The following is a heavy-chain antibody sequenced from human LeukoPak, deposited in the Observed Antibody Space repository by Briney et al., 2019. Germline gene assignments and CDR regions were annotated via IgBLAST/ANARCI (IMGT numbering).Heavy chain of an antibody. CDR1: GFTFSSYA. Sequence: GGSLRLSCAASGFTFSSYAMSWVRQAPGKGLEWVSAISGSGGSTYYADSVKGRFTISRDNSKNTLYLQMNNLSAEDTAVYYCAKFLPTHIVVANYYFDYWGQGTLVTVSS. CDR3: AKFLPTHIVVANYYFDY. V-gene: IGHV3-23*01. D-gene: IGHD2-21*01. CDR2: ISGSGGST. J-gene: IGHJ4*02.